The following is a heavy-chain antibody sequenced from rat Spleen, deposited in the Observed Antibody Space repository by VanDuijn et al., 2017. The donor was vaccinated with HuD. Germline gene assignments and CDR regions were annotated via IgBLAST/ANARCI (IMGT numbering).Heavy chain of an antibody. J-gene: IGHJ2*01. D-gene: IGHD1-6*01. V-gene: IGHV5-7*01. Sequence: EVQLVESGGGLVQPGRSLKLSCAASGFTLSDHYMAWVRQAPTKGLEWVATISYGGSNTYSRDSVKGRFTISRDNAKSTLYLQMDSLGSEDTATYYCARDGISYFDYWGQGVMVTVSS. CDR2: ISYGGSNT. CDR3: ARDGISYFDY. CDR1: GFTLSDHY.